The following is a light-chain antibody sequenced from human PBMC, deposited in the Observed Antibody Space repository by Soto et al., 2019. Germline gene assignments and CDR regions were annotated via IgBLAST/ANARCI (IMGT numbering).Light chain of an antibody. CDR1: QSISSW. CDR3: QQYNSYSWT. CDR2: KAS. Sequence: DIQMTQSPSTLSASVGDRVTITCRASQSISSWLAWYKQKQGKAPKXXSYKASSLESGVPSRFRGSGSGTEFTLTISSLQPDDFATYYCQQYNSYSWTFGQGTKVDIK. V-gene: IGKV1-5*03. J-gene: IGKJ1*01.